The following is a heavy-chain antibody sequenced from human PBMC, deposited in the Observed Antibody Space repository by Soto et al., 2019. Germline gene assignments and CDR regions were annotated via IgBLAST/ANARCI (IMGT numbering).Heavy chain of an antibody. CDR1: GGTFSSYA. Sequence: GASVKVSCKASGGTFSSYAISWVRQAPGQGLEWMGGIIPIFGTANYAQKFQGRVTITADESTSTAYMELSSLRSEDTAVYYCARALVPAASSYYYYGMDVWGQGTTVTVSS. V-gene: IGHV1-69*13. CDR3: ARALVPAASSYYYYGMDV. J-gene: IGHJ6*02. CDR2: IIPIFGTA. D-gene: IGHD2-2*01.